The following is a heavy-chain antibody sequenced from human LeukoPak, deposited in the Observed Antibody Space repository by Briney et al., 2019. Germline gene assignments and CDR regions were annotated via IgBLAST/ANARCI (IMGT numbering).Heavy chain of an antibody. CDR3: ARNENSGWGYFDY. Sequence: GGSLRLSCAASGFTFSSYAMSWVRQAPGKGLEWVSVIGGSNGITFYVGSVKGRFTISRDNSKDTLYLQMNSLRAEDAAVYYCARNENSGWGYFDYWGQGTLVTVSS. CDR1: GFTFSSYA. V-gene: IGHV3-23*01. CDR2: IGGSNGIT. D-gene: IGHD5-12*01. J-gene: IGHJ4*02.